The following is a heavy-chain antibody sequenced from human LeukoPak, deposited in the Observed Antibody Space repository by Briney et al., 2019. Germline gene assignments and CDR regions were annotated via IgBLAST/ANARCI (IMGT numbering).Heavy chain of an antibody. D-gene: IGHD6-6*01. Sequence: SVKVSCQPSGGTLSSYAISWVRQAPGQGLEWMGGIITIIRTTNYAQKFQGRVTITTDESTSTAYMELSSLRSEDTAVYYCARGSSSSEHYYYYYYMDVWGKGTTVTVSS. CDR1: GGTLSSYA. CDR3: ARGSSSSEHYYYYYYMDV. V-gene: IGHV1-69*05. CDR2: IITIIRTT. J-gene: IGHJ6*03.